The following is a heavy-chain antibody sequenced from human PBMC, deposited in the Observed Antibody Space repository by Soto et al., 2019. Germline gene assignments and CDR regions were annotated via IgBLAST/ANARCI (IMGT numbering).Heavy chain of an antibody. D-gene: IGHD1-26*01. CDR1: GGDLTNSG. J-gene: IGHJ4*02. CDR2: IFPLLAMV. Sequence: QVHLVQSGAEMKKPGSSVKVSCKVSGGDLTNSGISWVRQAPGQGLEWMGGIFPLLAMVDYSQKFQGRVTITAAESTTPAYTDLGSPIADPTAAYYCTKKDGAGFKSWGQGTRVNVSS. CDR3: TKKDGAGFKS. V-gene: IGHV1-69*04.